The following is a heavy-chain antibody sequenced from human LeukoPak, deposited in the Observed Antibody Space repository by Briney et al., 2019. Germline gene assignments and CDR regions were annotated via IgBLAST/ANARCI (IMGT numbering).Heavy chain of an antibody. CDR2: IYYSGST. Sequence: SETLSLTCTVSGGSISSSSYYWGWIRQPPGKGLDWIENIYYSGSTYYNPSLKSRVIMSVDTSKSQFSLKLSSVTAADTAVYYCASSPNLGHWYFDLWGRGTLVTVSS. CDR3: ASSPNLGHWYFDL. J-gene: IGHJ2*01. D-gene: IGHD3-16*01. CDR1: GGSISSSSYY. V-gene: IGHV4-39*07.